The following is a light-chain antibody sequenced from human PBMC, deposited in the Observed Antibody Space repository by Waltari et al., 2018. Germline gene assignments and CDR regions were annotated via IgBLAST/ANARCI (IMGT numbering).Light chain of an antibody. CDR2: AAS. CDR3: LQQNSYPRT. V-gene: IGKV1-17*01. Sequence: DIQMTQSPSSLSASVGDRVTITFRASQGSRNDLAWYQQKPAKAPNRLISAASSLQSGVPSRVSGSGSGTDFTLTISSLQPEYFATYYCLQQNSYPRTIGQGTRVEIK. J-gene: IGKJ1*01. CDR1: QGSRND.